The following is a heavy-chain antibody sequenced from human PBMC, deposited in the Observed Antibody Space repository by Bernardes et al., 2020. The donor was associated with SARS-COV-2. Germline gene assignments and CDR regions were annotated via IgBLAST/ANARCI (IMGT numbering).Heavy chain of an antibody. CDR3: ARHAPTTGWYEGGYFDL. J-gene: IGHJ2*01. V-gene: IGHV4-59*08. Sequence: SETLSLTCSVSAGSISDYYWSWIRQPPGKGLEWIGYISYSGSTNYNPSLKSRVTISVDTSNKQIYLRLSSVTAADTAVYSCARHAPTTGWYEGGYFDLWGRGTLVTVSS. CDR1: AGSISDYY. D-gene: IGHD6-19*01. CDR2: ISYSGST.